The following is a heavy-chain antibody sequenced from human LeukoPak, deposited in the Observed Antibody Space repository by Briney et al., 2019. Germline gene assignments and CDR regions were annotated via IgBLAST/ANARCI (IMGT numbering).Heavy chain of an antibody. CDR1: GYTFTSFA. J-gene: IGHJ3*02. CDR3: ARRSLDTAMVSDAFDI. Sequence: ASVKVSCKASGYTFTSFAMHWVRQAPGQRLEWMGWINPGNGNTKYSQKFQGRVTIARDTSASTAYMELSSLRSEDTAVYYCARRSLDTAMVSDAFDIWGQGTMVTVSS. CDR2: INPGNGNT. V-gene: IGHV1-3*01. D-gene: IGHD5-18*01.